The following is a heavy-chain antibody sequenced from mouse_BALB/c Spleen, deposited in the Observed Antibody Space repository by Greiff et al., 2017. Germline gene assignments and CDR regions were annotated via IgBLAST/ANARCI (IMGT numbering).Heavy chain of an antibody. D-gene: IGHD4-1*01. CDR3: ARDGETGTSWFAY. V-gene: IGHV5-4*02. Sequence: EVMLVESGGGLVKPGGSLKLSCAASGFTFSDYYMYWVRQTPEKRLEWVATISDGGSYTYYPDSVKGRFTISRDNAKNNLYLQMSSLKSEDTAMYYCARDGETGTSWFAYWGQGTLVTVSA. J-gene: IGHJ3*01. CDR2: ISDGGSYT. CDR1: GFTFSDYY.